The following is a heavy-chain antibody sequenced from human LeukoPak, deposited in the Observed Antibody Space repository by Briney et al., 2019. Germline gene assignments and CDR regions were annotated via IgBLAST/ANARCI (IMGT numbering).Heavy chain of an antibody. Sequence: SQTLSLTCAISGDTVSTNSAAWHWIRQSPSRGLEWLGRTYYRSKWYNDYAVSVKSRITINPDTSKNQFSLQLNSVTPEDAAVYYCARDRDNWNEWPNWFDPWGQGTLVTVSS. J-gene: IGHJ5*02. CDR3: ARDRDNWNEWPNWFDP. CDR2: TYYRSKWYN. V-gene: IGHV6-1*01. D-gene: IGHD1-1*01. CDR1: GDTVSTNSAA.